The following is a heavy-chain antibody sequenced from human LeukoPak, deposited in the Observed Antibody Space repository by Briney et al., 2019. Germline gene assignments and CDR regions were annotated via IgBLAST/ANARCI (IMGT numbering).Heavy chain of an antibody. CDR1: GFTFDDYA. CDR2: ISWNSGSI. CDR3: AKAGAAAGTWWFDP. V-gene: IGHV3-9*01. Sequence: PGGSLRLSCAASGFTFDDYAMHWVRQAPGKGLEWVSGISWNSGSIGYADSVKGRFTISRDNAKNSLYLQMNSLRAEDTALYYCAKAGAAAGTWWFDPWGQGTLVTVSS. J-gene: IGHJ5*02. D-gene: IGHD6-13*01.